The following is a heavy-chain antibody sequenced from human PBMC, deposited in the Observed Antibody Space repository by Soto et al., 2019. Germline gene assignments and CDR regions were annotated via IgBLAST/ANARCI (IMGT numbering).Heavy chain of an antibody. CDR3: ARGLGSGWYYYGMDV. CDR1: GGTFSSYS. Sequence: GASVNVSCKASGGTFSSYSISWVRQAPGQGLEWMGGIIPIFGTANYAQKFQGRVTITAAKSTRTAYMELSSLRSEDTAVYYCARGLGSGWYYYGMDVWGRGTPVTVSS. V-gene: IGHV1-69*06. J-gene: IGHJ6*02. CDR2: IIPIFGTA. D-gene: IGHD6-19*01.